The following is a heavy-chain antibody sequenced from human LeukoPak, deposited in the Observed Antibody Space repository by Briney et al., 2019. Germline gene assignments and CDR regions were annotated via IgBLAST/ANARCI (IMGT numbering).Heavy chain of an antibody. V-gene: IGHV4-59*01. Sequence: PSETLSLTCTVSGGSISSYYWSWIRQPPGKGLERIGYIYYSGSTNYNPSLKSRVTISVDTSKNQFSLKLSSVTAADTAVYYCARAGYYDFWSGYWFDPWGQGTLVTVSS. CDR1: GGSISSYY. D-gene: IGHD3-3*01. J-gene: IGHJ5*02. CDR3: ARAGYYDFWSGYWFDP. CDR2: IYYSGST.